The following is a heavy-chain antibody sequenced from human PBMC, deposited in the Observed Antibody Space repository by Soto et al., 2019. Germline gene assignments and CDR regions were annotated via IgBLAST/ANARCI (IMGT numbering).Heavy chain of an antibody. D-gene: IGHD2-2*01. CDR2: INSDGSST. J-gene: IGHJ4*02. V-gene: IGHV3-74*01. Sequence: EGSLRLSCAASGFTLSSYWMHWVRQAPGKGLVWVSRINSDGSSTSYADSVKGRFTISRDNAKNTLYLQMNSLRAEDTAVYYCTSGPPMYCSSSSCYASPFDYWGQGTLVTVSS. CDR1: GFTLSSYW. CDR3: TSGPPMYCSSSSCYASPFDY.